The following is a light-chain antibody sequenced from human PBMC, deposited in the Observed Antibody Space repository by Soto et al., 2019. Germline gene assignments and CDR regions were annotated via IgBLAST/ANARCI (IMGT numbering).Light chain of an antibody. CDR2: AAS. J-gene: IGKJ1*01. CDR1: QSVTTW. V-gene: IGKV1-5*01. Sequence: DIQMTQSPSTLSASVGDRVTITCRASQSVTTWLAWYQQKPGKAPKLLIYAASSLERGVPSRFSGSGSETEFTLTISSLQPEDSATYYCQQYETYSQTFGQGTKVDI. CDR3: QQYETYSQT.